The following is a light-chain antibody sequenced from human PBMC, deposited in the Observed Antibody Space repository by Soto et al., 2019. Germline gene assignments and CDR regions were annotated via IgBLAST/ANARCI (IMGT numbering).Light chain of an antibody. CDR2: NAS. J-gene: IGKJ5*01. Sequence: EIVLTQSPATLSLSPGERATLSCRASQSVSSYLAWYQQKPGQAPRLLIYNASNRATGIPARFSGSGSGTDFTLTISSLEPEDFAVYYCQQRNNGPPITFGQGTRLEIK. CDR3: QQRNNGPPIT. CDR1: QSVSSY. V-gene: IGKV3-11*01.